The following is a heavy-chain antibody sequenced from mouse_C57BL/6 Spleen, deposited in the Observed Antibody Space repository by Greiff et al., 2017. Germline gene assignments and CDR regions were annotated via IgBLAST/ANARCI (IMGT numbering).Heavy chain of an antibody. Sequence: EVQLHQSLAELVRPGASVKLSCTASGFNIKNTYMHWVKQRPEQGLEWIGRIDPANGNTKYAPKVQGKATITADTSSNTAYLQLSSLTSEDTAIYDSAREGGYYYGSSYGYYAMDYWGQGTSVTVSS. V-gene: IGHV14-3*01. D-gene: IGHD1-1*01. CDR1: GFNIKNTY. J-gene: IGHJ4*01. CDR3: AREGGYYYGSSYGYYAMDY. CDR2: IDPANGNT.